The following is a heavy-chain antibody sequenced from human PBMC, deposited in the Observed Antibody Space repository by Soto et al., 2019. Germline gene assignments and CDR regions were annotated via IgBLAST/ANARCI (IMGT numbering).Heavy chain of an antibody. CDR3: ARETVQYFTKPNWFDP. D-gene: IGHD3-9*01. Sequence: PGGSLRLSCAASGFTFSSYSMNWVRQAPGKGLEWVSSISSSSSYIYYADTVKGRFTISRDNAKNSLYLQMNSLRAEDTAVYYCARETVQYFTKPNWFDPWGQGTLVTVSS. CDR2: ISSSSSYI. J-gene: IGHJ5*02. CDR1: GFTFSSYS. V-gene: IGHV3-21*01.